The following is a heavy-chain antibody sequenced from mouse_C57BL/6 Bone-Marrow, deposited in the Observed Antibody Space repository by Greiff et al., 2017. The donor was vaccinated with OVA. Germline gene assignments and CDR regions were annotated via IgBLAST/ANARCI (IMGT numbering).Heavy chain of an antibody. CDR2: ISSGGSYT. Sequence: EVMLVESGGGLVKPGGSLKLSCAASGFTFSDYGMHWVRQAPEKGLEWVATISSGGSYTYYPDSVKGRFTISRDNAKNTLYLQMSSLKSEDTAMYYCARQGGSRDFDYWGQGTTLTVSS. D-gene: IGHD1-1*01. CDR1: GFTFSDYG. CDR3: ARQGGSRDFDY. V-gene: IGHV5-6*03. J-gene: IGHJ2*01.